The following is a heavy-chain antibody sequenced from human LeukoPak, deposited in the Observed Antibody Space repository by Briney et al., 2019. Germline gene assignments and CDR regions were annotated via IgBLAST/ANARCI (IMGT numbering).Heavy chain of an antibody. CDR1: GGSISSYY. CDR3: ARVGGDGYNGYYFDY. D-gene: IGHD2-21*01. Sequence: SSETLSLTCTVSGGSISSYYWSWIRQPPGKGLEWIGYIYYSGSTNYNPSLKGRVTISVDTSKNQFSLKLSSVTAADTAVYYCARVGGDGYNGYYFDYWGQGTLVTVSS. J-gene: IGHJ4*02. V-gene: IGHV4-59*01. CDR2: IYYSGST.